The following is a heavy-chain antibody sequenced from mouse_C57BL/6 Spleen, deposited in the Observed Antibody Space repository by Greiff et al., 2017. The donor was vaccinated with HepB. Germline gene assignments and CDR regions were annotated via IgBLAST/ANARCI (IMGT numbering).Heavy chain of an antibody. D-gene: IGHD2-2*01. CDR3: ARSLYGYDGYYFDY. Sequence: VQLQQSGPELVKPGASVKIPCKASGYTFTDYNMDWVKQSHGKSLEWIGVINPNNGGTIYNQKFKGKATLTVDESSSTAYMEIRSLTSEDTAVYYYARSLYGYDGYYFDYWGQGTTLTVSS. CDR2: INPNNGGT. V-gene: IGHV1-18*01. J-gene: IGHJ2*01. CDR1: GYTFTDYN.